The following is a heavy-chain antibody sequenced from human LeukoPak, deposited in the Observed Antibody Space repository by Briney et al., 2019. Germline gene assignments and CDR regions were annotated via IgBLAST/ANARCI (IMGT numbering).Heavy chain of an antibody. V-gene: IGHV4-59*01. CDR1: GGSISSYY. CDR2: IYYSGST. CDR3: ARGGMATIRY. J-gene: IGHJ4*02. D-gene: IGHD5-24*01. Sequence: PSETLSLTCTVSGGSISSYYWSWIRQPPGKGLEWIGYIYYSGSTNYNPSLKSRVTISVDTSKNQFSLKLSSVTAADTAVHYCARGGMATIRYWGQGTLVTVSS.